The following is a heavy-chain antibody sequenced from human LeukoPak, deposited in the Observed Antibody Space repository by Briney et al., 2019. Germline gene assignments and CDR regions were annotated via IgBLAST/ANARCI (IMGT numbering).Heavy chain of an antibody. J-gene: IGHJ2*01. Sequence: PSETLSLTCTVSGASISSYYWSWIRQPPGKGLEWIGYIYCSGSTNYSPSLQSRVTISVDTSRNQFSLKLTSVTAADTAVYYCARDGTSGYFPWYFDLWGRGTLVTVSS. CDR3: ARDGTSGYFPWYFDL. CDR2: IYCSGST. D-gene: IGHD3-22*01. V-gene: IGHV4-59*01. CDR1: GASISSYY.